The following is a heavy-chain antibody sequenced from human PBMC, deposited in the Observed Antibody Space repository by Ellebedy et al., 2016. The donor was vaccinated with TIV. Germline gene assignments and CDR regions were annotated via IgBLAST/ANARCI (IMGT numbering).Heavy chain of an antibody. Sequence: MPSETLSLTCTVSGGSISSSSYYWGWIRQPPGKGLEWIGEINHSGSTNYNPSLKSRVTISVDTSKNQFSLKLSSVTAADTAVYYCARGEFDFALDYWGQGTLVTVSS. D-gene: IGHD3-3*01. J-gene: IGHJ4*02. V-gene: IGHV4-39*07. CDR2: INHSGST. CDR1: GGSISSSSYY. CDR3: ARGEFDFALDY.